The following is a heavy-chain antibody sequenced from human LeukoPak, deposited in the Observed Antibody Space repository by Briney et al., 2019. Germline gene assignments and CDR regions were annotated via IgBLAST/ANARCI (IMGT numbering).Heavy chain of an antibody. CDR2: IYYNGIT. J-gene: IGHJ4*02. Sequence: SQTLSLTCSVSGGSISRSDHYWSWIRQPPGKGLEWIGNIYYNGITYYNPSLKSRVTISVDRSKNQFSLKLSSVTAADTAVYYCARALHYYDSPYYFDYWGQGTLVTVSS. CDR3: ARALHYYDSPYYFDY. CDR1: GGSISRSDHY. V-gene: IGHV4-30-4*01. D-gene: IGHD3-22*01.